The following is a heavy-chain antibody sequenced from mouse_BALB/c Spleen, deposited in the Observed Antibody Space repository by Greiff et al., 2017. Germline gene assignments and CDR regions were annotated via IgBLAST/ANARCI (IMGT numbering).Heavy chain of an antibody. J-gene: IGHJ1*01. CDR2: ISDGGSYT. Sequence: EVKLVESGGGLVKPGGSLKLSCAASGFTFSDYYMYWVRQTPEKRLEWVATISDGGSYTYYPDSVKGRFTISRDNAKNNLYLQMSSLKSEDTAMYYCAREGYGNYGGYFDVWGAGTTVTVSS. CDR3: AREGYGNYGGYFDV. D-gene: IGHD2-10*02. V-gene: IGHV5-4*02. CDR1: GFTFSDYY.